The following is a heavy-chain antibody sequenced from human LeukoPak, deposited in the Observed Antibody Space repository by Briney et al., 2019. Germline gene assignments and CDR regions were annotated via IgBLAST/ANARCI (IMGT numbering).Heavy chain of an antibody. D-gene: IGHD4-17*01. Sequence: GASVKVSCKASGYTFTGYYMHWVRQAPGQGLEWMGWINPNSGGTNYAQKFQGRVTMTRDTSISTAYMELSRLGSDDTAVYYCARDIFYGDYKRYYYYGMDVWGQGTTVTVSS. J-gene: IGHJ6*02. CDR2: INPNSGGT. CDR1: GYTFTGYY. CDR3: ARDIFYGDYKRYYYYGMDV. V-gene: IGHV1-2*02.